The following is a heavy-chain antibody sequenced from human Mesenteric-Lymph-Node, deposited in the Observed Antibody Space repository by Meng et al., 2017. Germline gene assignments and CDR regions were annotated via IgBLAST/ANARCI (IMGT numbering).Heavy chain of an antibody. Sequence: QVALQESGPRLAKPSQTLSLTCTLSGGSISSGDYYLSCIRQPPGKGLELIGHIYYSGSTSYNPSLKSRVTISVDTSNNQFSLKLSSVTAADTAVYYCARVGWRQWSFDLWGRGTLVTVSS. CDR2: IYYSGST. CDR1: GGSISSGDYY. D-gene: IGHD5-18*01. J-gene: IGHJ2*01. V-gene: IGHV4-30-4*01. CDR3: ARVGWRQWSFDL.